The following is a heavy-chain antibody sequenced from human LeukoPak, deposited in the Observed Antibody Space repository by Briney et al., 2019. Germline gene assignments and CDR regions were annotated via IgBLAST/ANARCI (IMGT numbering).Heavy chain of an antibody. CDR3: AKDYGITMIVVVITGGFDY. Sequence: PGGSLRLSCTVSGFTVSSNSMSRVRQAPGKGLEWVSAISGSGGSTYYADSVKGRFTISRDNSKNTLYLQMNSLRAEDTAVYYCAKDYGITMIVVVITGGFDYWGQGTLVTVSS. V-gene: IGHV3-23*01. CDR1: GFTVSSNS. J-gene: IGHJ4*02. CDR2: ISGSGGST. D-gene: IGHD3-22*01.